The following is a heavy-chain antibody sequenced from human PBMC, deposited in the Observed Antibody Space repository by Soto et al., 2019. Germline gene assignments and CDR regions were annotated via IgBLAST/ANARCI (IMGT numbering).Heavy chain of an antibody. J-gene: IGHJ5*02. CDR1: GASISGFY. V-gene: IGHV4-4*07. D-gene: IGHD1-1*01. CDR3: VRDGTKTLRDWFDP. CDR2: IYATGTT. Sequence: SETLSLTCTVSGASISGFYWSWIRKSAGKGLEWIGRIYATGTTDYNPSLKSRVMMSVVTSKKQSSLKLRSVTAADTAVYYCVRDGTKTLRDWFDPWGQGISVTVSS.